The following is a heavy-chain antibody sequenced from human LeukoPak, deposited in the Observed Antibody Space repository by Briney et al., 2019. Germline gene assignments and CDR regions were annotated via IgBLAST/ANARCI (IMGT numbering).Heavy chain of an antibody. Sequence: SETLSLTCTVSGGSISSSSYYWSWIRQPAGKGLEWIGRIYTSGSTNYNPSLKSRFTISVDTSKNQFSLKLSSVTAADTAVYYCARGAIQDWFDPWGQGTLVTVSS. J-gene: IGHJ5*02. CDR1: GGSISSSSYY. CDR2: IYTSGST. CDR3: ARGAIQDWFDP. D-gene: IGHD5-18*01. V-gene: IGHV4-61*02.